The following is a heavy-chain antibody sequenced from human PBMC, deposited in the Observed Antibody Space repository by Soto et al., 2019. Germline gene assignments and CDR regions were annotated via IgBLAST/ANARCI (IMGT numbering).Heavy chain of an antibody. CDR2: IWYDGSNK. Sequence: GGSLRLSCAASGFTFSSYGMHWVRQAPGKGLEWVAVIWYDGSNKYYADSVKGRFTISRDNSKNTLYLQMNSLSAEDTAVYYCARDNGPDAFDIWGQGTMVTVSS. V-gene: IGHV3-33*01. J-gene: IGHJ3*02. CDR3: ARDNGPDAFDI. CDR1: GFTFSSYG.